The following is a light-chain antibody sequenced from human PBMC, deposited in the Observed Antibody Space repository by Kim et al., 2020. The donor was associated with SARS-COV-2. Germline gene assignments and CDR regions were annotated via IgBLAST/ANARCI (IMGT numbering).Light chain of an antibody. V-gene: IGLV3-1*01. CDR1: DLSGKF. CDR3: QAWGSGPVDVI. CDR2: KDS. J-gene: IGLJ2*01. Sequence: SYELTQPPSLSVPPGQTATISCSGDDLSGKFVSWYQQKAGQSPLLVIYKDSRRPSGIPERFSGSNSGGTATLTIGGPQTLDEGDYYCQAWGSGPVDVIFG.